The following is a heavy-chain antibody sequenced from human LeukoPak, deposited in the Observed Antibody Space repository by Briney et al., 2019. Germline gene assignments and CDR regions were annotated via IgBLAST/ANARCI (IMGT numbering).Heavy chain of an antibody. Sequence: ASVKVSCKASGYTFTGHFIHWVRQAPGQGLEWMGWINPNSGGTNYEQEFQGRVTMTRDTSISTAYMELSSLRSDDTAVYYCASAGIYSSGSLYFDYWGQGTLVTVS. J-gene: IGHJ4*02. V-gene: IGHV1-2*02. CDR3: ASAGIYSSGSLYFDY. CDR1: GYTFTGHF. CDR2: INPNSGGT. D-gene: IGHD6-19*01.